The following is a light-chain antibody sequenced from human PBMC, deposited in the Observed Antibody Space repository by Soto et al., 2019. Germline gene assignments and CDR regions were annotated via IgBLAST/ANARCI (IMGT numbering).Light chain of an antibody. J-gene: IGLJ2*01. V-gene: IGLV6-57*04. Sequence: NFMLTQPHSVSESPGKTVTISCTRSSGSIGSNSVQWYQQRPGSAPSIVIYEDDQRPSGVPNRFAGSIDRSSNSASLTISGLQTEEEADYYCQSYDTNTVVFGGGTKLTVL. CDR1: SGSIGSNS. CDR2: EDD. CDR3: QSYDTNTVV.